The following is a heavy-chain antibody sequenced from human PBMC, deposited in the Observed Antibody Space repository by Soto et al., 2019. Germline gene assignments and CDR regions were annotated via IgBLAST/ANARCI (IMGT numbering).Heavy chain of an antibody. J-gene: IGHJ4*02. D-gene: IGHD6-13*01. CDR3: ARGATAAGTDRGFDY. CDR2: ISSSGSTI. V-gene: IGHV3-48*03. CDR1: GFTFSSFE. Sequence: LRLSCAASGFTFSSFEMNLVRQAPWKGLEWVSYISSSGSTIYYADSVKGRFTISRDNAKNSLYLQMNSLRAEDTAVYYCARGATAAGTDRGFDYWGQGTLVTVSS.